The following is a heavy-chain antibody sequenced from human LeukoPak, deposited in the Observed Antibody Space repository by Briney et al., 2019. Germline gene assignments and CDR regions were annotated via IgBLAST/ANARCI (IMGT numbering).Heavy chain of an antibody. CDR3: TAASRVATINYFDY. J-gene: IGHJ4*02. Sequence: GGSLRPSCAASGFTFSNAWMSWVRQAPGKGLEWVGRIKSKTDGGTTDYAAPVKGRFTISRDDSKNTLYLQMNSLKTEDTAVYYCTAASRVATINYFDYWGQGTLVTVSS. CDR2: IKSKTDGGTT. D-gene: IGHD5-12*01. V-gene: IGHV3-15*01. CDR1: GFTFSNAW.